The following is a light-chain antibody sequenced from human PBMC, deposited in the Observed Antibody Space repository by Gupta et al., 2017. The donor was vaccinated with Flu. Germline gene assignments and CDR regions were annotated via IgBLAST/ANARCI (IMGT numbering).Light chain of an antibody. V-gene: IGKV1-5*03. Sequence: PSTLSASVGDRVTITCRASQSISNWLAWYQQKPGKAPNLLIYKASTLESGVPSRFSGSGSGTEFTLTISSLQPDDFATYYCQQDNSYPLTFGGGTKVEIK. CDR1: QSISNW. CDR3: QQDNSYPLT. J-gene: IGKJ4*01. CDR2: KAS.